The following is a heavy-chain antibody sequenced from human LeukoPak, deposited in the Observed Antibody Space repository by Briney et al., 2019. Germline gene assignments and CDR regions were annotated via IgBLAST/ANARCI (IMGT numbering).Heavy chain of an antibody. Sequence: GGSLRLSCAASGFTFSGYAMSWVRQAPGRGLEWVSAMSGSGGSTYFADSVRGRFTISRDKSKNTLYLQMNSLRAEDTAVYYCVKVDNGILTGYYAFDYWGQGTLVTVSS. D-gene: IGHD3-9*01. CDR2: MSGSGGST. V-gene: IGHV3-23*01. CDR3: VKVDNGILTGYYAFDY. J-gene: IGHJ4*02. CDR1: GFTFSGYA.